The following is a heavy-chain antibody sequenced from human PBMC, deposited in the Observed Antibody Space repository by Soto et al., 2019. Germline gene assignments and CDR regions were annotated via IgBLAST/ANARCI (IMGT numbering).Heavy chain of an antibody. Sequence: GGSLRLSCEVSGFTFSSCEMYWVRQAPGKGLEWVAYISSSGETVYYAGSVQGRFTISRDNSKDTLFLQMNNLRAEDTAVYYCAKALVAARPWETNVTKSGLDVWGQGTTVTVSS. J-gene: IGHJ6*02. CDR1: GFTFSSCE. CDR2: ISSSGETV. CDR3: AKALVAARPWETNVTKSGLDV. V-gene: IGHV3-48*03. D-gene: IGHD6-6*01.